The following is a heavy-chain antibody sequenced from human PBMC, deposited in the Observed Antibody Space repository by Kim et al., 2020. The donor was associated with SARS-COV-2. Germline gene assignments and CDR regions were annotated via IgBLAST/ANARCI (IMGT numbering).Heavy chain of an antibody. CDR2: ISGNGGST. Sequence: GGSLRLSCAASGFTFSSYAMSWVRQAPGKGLEWVSSISGNGGSTYYADSVKGRFTISRDTSTNTLFLQTNSLMAEDTAVFYCAKGAGAPFFFDYWGQGTLVTVSS. D-gene: IGHD6-19*01. J-gene: IGHJ4*02. V-gene: IGHV3-23*01. CDR1: GFTFSSYA. CDR3: AKGAGAPFFFDY.